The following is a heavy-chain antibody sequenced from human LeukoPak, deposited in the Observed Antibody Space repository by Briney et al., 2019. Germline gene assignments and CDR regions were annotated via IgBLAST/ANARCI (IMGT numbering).Heavy chain of an antibody. J-gene: IGHJ4*02. CDR2: ISASGGTT. CDR1: GFTFNNYA. Sequence: GGSLRLSCAASGFTFNNYAMSWVRQAPGKGLEWVSAISASGGTTYYADSVKGRFTISRDNAKNTLYLQMNSLRAEDTAVYYCASRVNSGWSFDYWGQGTLVTVSS. V-gene: IGHV3-23*01. CDR3: ASRVNSGWSFDY. D-gene: IGHD6-19*01.